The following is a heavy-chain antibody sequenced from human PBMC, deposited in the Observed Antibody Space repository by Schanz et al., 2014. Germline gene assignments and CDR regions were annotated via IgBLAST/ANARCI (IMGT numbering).Heavy chain of an antibody. Sequence: QVQLVQSGAEVKKPGSSVKVSCKASGYTFTSYGINWVRQAPGQGLEWMGWISAYNGNTTYAQKFQGRVTMTRDTSTSTVYMELSSLRSEDTAVYYCARSGSSNWYCFDYWGQGTLVTVSS. D-gene: IGHD6-13*01. CDR3: ARSGSSNWYCFDY. CDR2: ISAYNGNT. V-gene: IGHV1-18*01. CDR1: GYTFTSYG. J-gene: IGHJ4*02.